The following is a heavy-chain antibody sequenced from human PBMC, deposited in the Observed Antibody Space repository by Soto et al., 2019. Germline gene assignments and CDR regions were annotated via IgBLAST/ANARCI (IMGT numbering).Heavy chain of an antibody. CDR1: GFTFSSYG. D-gene: IGHD3-16*01. J-gene: IGHJ6*02. Sequence: GGSLRLSCAASGFTFSSYGMHWVRQAPGKGLEWVAVISYDGSNKYYADSVKGRFTISRDNSKNTLYLQMNSLRAEDTAVYYCAQGGKSTSLNYYYYYGMDVWGQGTTVTVSS. CDR2: ISYDGSNK. V-gene: IGHV3-30*18. CDR3: AQGGKSTSLNYYYYYGMDV.